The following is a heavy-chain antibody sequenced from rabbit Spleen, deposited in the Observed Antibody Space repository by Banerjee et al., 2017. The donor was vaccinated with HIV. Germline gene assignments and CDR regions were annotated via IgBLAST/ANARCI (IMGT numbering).Heavy chain of an antibody. Sequence: QQQLEESGGGLVKPEESLTLTCTASGFSFSNTYYICWVRQAPGKGLEWISCIAGSSSDFTYSATWAKGRFTISKTSSTTVTLQMTSLTVADTATYFCARDTGSSFSSYGMDLWGPGTLVTVS. D-gene: IGHD8-1*01. CDR3: ARDTGSSFSSYGMDL. CDR2: IAGSSSDFT. V-gene: IGHV1S45*01. J-gene: IGHJ6*01. CDR1: GFSFSNTYY.